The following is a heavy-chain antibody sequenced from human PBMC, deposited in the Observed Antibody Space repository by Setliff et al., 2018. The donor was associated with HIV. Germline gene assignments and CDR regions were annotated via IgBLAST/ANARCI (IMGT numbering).Heavy chain of an antibody. D-gene: IGHD5-12*01. J-gene: IGHJ4*02. V-gene: IGHV4-59*12. CDR3: ARAPGLYSPADY. CDR2: VYYSGST. CDR1: GGSISHYY. Sequence: SETLSLTCNVSGGSISHYYWSWIRQSPGKGLEWIGNVYYSGSTNYNPSLKGRVTLSVDTSKNQFSLKLTSVTAADSAVYYCARAPGLYSPADYWGQGTLVTVSS.